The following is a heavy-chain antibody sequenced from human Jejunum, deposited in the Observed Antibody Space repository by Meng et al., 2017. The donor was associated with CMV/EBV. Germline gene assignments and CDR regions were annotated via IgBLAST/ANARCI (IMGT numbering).Heavy chain of an antibody. Sequence: SCFTFSDPYMDWVRQAPGKGLEWVGRIRSKAASYTTEYVASVKGRFIISRDDSRSSLYLQMNSLEPEDTAAYYCARGGVNHALDLWGQGTMVTVSS. CDR3: ARGGVNHALDL. J-gene: IGHJ3*01. D-gene: IGHD1-14*01. CDR2: IRSKAASYTT. CDR1: CFTFSDPY. V-gene: IGHV3-72*01.